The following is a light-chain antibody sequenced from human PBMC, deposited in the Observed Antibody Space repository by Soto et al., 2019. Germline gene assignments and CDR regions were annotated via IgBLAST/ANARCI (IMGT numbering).Light chain of an antibody. J-gene: IGLJ1*01. V-gene: IGLV2-23*02. Sequence: ALTQPASVSGSPGQSITISCTGTSSDVGSYNLVSWYQQHPGKAPKLMIYEVSKRPSGVSNRFSGSKSGNTASLTISGLQAEGEADYYCCSYAGSSTYVFGTGTKVTVL. CDR1: SSDVGSYNL. CDR2: EVS. CDR3: CSYAGSSTYV.